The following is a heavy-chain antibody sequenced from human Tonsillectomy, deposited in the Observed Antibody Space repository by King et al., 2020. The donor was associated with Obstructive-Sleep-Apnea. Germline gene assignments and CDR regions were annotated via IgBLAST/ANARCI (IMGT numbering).Heavy chain of an antibody. CDR2: IYYSGST. Sequence: QLQESGPGLVKPSETLSLTCTVSGGSISSTSYYWGWIRQPPGKGLEWIGSIYYSGSTYYNPSLKSRVTISVDTSKNQFSLKLSAVTAADTAVYYCARDSGGTYYFDYWGQGTLVTVSS. CDR3: ARDSGGTYYFDY. CDR1: GGSISSTSYY. J-gene: IGHJ4*02. D-gene: IGHD2-15*01. V-gene: IGHV4-39*07.